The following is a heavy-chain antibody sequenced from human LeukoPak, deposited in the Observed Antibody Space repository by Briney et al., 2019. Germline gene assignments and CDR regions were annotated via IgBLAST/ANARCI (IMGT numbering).Heavy chain of an antibody. CDR2: ISSSSSYV. D-gene: IGHD3-22*01. J-gene: IGHJ4*02. V-gene: IGHV3-21*01. CDR3: ARPYYYDSSGYYNY. Sequence: GGSLRLSCAASGITVSSNYMTWVRQAPGKGLEWVSSISSSSSYVYYADSVKGRFTISRDNAKNSLYLQMNSLRAEDTAVYYCARPYYYDSSGYYNYRGQGTLVTVSS. CDR1: GITVSSNY.